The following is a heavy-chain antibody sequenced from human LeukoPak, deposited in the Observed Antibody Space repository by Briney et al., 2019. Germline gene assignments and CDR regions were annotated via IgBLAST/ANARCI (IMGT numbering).Heavy chain of an antibody. CDR3: ARGEDGGSGWVPLDY. Sequence: PSETLSLTCAVYGGSFSGYYWSWIRQPPGKGLEWIGEINHSGSTNYNPSLKSRVTISVDTSKNQFSLKLSPVTAADTAVYYCARGEDGGSGWVPLDYWGQGTLVTVSS. D-gene: IGHD6-19*01. V-gene: IGHV4-34*01. CDR2: INHSGST. J-gene: IGHJ4*02. CDR1: GGSFSGYY.